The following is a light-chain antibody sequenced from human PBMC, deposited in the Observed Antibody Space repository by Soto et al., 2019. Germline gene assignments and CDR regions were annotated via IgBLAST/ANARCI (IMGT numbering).Light chain of an antibody. CDR1: QSISNN. J-gene: IGKJ2*01. CDR2: AAS. V-gene: IGKV3-15*01. CDR3: HQYNNWPPMHT. Sequence: IAMTQSPATLSVFPGERATLSCRASQSISNNLAWLQQKPGQAPRLLIYAASTRATGVPARFSGSGSGTDFTLPISSLQPEDFAVYYCHQYNNWPPMHTFGQGTKLEIK.